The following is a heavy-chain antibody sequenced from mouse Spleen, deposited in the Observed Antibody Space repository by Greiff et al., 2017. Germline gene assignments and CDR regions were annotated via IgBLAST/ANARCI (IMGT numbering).Heavy chain of an antibody. CDR3: ARRNYGNPVWFAY. J-gene: IGHJ3*01. CDR1: GYTFTDYN. V-gene: IGHV1-22*01. Sequence: EVQLQESGPELVKPGASVKMSCKASGYTFTDYNMHWVKQSHGKSLEWIGYINPNNGGTSYNQKFKGKATLTVNKSSSTAYMELRSLTSEDSAVYYCARRNYGNPVWFAYWGQGTLVTVSA. CDR2: INPNNGGT. D-gene: IGHD2-1*01.